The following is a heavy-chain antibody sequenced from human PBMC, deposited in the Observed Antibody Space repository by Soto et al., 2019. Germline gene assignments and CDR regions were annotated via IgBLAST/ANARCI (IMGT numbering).Heavy chain of an antibody. V-gene: IGHV4-4*02. CDR2: SHQNGST. CDR3: ATRDDIKFY. Sequence: SETLPLTCTVSSDSSSSYKWIWVRQPPGKGLEWIGESHQNGSTNYNPSLGSRVTISVDKSKKQFSLKLSSVTVADTAVYYCATRDDIKFYWGQGTLVTVSS. J-gene: IGHJ4*02. CDR1: SDSSSSYK.